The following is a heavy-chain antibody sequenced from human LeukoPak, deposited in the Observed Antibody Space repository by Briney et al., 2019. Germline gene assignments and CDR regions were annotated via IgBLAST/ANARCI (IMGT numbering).Heavy chain of an antibody. Sequence: SETLSLTCAVYGGSFSGYYWSWIRQPPGKGLEWIGEINHSGSTNYNPSLKSRVTISVDTSKNQFSLKLSSVTAADTAVYYCARTTAAADLGPRVDAFDILGQGTMVTVSS. J-gene: IGHJ3*02. CDR2: INHSGST. CDR1: GGSFSGYY. CDR3: ARTTAAADLGPRVDAFDI. D-gene: IGHD6-13*01. V-gene: IGHV4-34*01.